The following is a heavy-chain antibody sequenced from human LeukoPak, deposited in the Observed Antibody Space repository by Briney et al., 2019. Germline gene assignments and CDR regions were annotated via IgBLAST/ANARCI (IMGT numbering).Heavy chain of an antibody. J-gene: IGHJ4*02. V-gene: IGHV3-7*01. CDR1: GFTFSSNW. CDR3: ARDVLTYYYDSSGYYYDY. Sequence: GGSLRLSCAASGFTFSSNWMSWVRQAPGKGLEWVANIKQDGSEKYYVDSVKGRFTISRDNAKNSLYLQMNSLRAEDTAVYYCARDVLTYYYDSSGYYYDYWGQGTLVTVSS. CDR2: IKQDGSEK. D-gene: IGHD3-22*01.